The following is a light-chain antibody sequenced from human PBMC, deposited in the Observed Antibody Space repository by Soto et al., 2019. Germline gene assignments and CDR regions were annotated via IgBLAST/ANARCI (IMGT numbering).Light chain of an antibody. V-gene: IGKV1-39*01. CDR3: QQSYSTTWT. Sequence: IQMTQSPSSLSASVGDRVTITCRASQTINTYLNWYQQKPGKAPKPLIYAASSLQSGVPSRFSGSGSGTDFTLTISSLQVEDFATYYCQQSYSTTWTFGQGTKVDIK. CDR2: AAS. CDR1: QTINTY. J-gene: IGKJ1*01.